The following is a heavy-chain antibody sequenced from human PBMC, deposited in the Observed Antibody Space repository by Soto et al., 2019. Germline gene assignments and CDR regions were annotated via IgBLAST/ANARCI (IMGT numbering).Heavy chain of an antibody. CDR1: GWSVRVYY. CDR3: ARDRKKTYFYNYGLDV. Sequence: SETLSLPCSVYGWSVRVYYWGWVRQPPGKGLEWLGEVSHSGSPKYNPSLKSRVIMSIDTSKNQFSLNLTSVTAADTAVYYCARDRKKTYFYNYGLDVWGQGTAVTVSS. CDR2: VSHSGSP. J-gene: IGHJ6*02. V-gene: IGHV4-34*01.